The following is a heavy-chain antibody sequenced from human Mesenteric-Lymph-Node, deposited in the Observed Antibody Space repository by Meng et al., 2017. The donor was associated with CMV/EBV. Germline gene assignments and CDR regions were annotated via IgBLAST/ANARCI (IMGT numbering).Heavy chain of an antibody. D-gene: IGHD6-19*01. CDR3: ARGLRLVY. V-gene: IGHV4-34*01. J-gene: IGHJ4*02. Sequence: GSLRLSCAVYGGSFSGYYWSWIRQPPGKGLEWIGEINHSGSTNYNPSLKSRVTISVDTSKNQFSLKLSSVTAADTAVYYCARGLRLVYWGQGTLVTVSS. CDR1: GGSFSGYY. CDR2: INHSGST.